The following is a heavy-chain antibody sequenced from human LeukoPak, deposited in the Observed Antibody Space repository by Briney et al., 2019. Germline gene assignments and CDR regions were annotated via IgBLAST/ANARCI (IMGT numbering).Heavy chain of an antibody. V-gene: IGHV3-20*04. CDR1: GFTFDDYG. CDR2: INWNGGST. J-gene: IGHJ3*02. Sequence: GGSLRLSCAASGFTFDDYGMSWVRQAPGKGLEWVSGINWNGGSTGYADSVKGRFTISRDNAKNSLYLQMNSLRAEDTASYYCARVVGSGWDHDAFDIWGQGTMVTVSS. CDR3: ARVVGSGWDHDAFDI. D-gene: IGHD6-19*01.